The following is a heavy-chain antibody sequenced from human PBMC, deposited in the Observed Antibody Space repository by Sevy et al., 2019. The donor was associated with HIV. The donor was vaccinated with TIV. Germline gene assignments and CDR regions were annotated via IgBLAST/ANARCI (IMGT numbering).Heavy chain of an antibody. CDR1: GFTFSNAW. CDR3: TTDHRRDGIVVVPFEY. D-gene: IGHD2-15*01. Sequence: GGSLRLSCAASGFTFSNAWMSWVRQSPGKGREWVGRIRSKAGGGTTDYATIVKGKFTISRDDSRDILYLQLNSLETEDTAVYYCTTDHRRDGIVVVPFEYWGQGTLVTVSS. J-gene: IGHJ4*02. V-gene: IGHV3-15*01. CDR2: IRSKAGGGTT.